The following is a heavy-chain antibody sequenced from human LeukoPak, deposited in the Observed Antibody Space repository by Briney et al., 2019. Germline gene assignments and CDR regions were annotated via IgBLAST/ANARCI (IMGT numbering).Heavy chain of an antibody. CDR3: ARGEGSYYGY. J-gene: IGHJ4*02. CDR2: MNPNSGNT. Sequence: ASVKVSCKASGYTFTSYDINWVRQATGQGLEWMGWMNPNSGNTGYAQKFQGRVTITRDTSASTAYMELSSLRSEDTAVYYCARGEGSYYGYWGQGTLVTVSS. CDR1: GYTFTSYD. V-gene: IGHV1-8*01. D-gene: IGHD3-10*01.